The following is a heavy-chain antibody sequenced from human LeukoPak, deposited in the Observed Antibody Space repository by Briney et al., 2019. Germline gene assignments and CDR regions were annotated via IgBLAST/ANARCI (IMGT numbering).Heavy chain of an antibody. CDR3: AKDRPPSKSLPTSLYNYFDY. CDR1: GFTFSSYA. V-gene: IGHV3-23*01. CDR2: ISGSGGST. D-gene: IGHD3-3*01. Sequence: GGSLRLSCAASGFTFSSYAMSWVRQAPGKGLEWVSAISGSGGSTYYADSVKGRFTISRDNSKNTLYLQMNSLRAEDTAVYYCAKDRPPSKSLPTSLYNYFDYWGQGTLVTVSS. J-gene: IGHJ4*02.